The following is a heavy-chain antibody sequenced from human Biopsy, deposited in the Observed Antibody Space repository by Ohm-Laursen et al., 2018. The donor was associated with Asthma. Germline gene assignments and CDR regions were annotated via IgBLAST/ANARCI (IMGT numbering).Heavy chain of an antibody. CDR3: ARCQVGYSSGWSLLLKKIYYSGMDV. J-gene: IGHJ6*02. Sequence: SSVKVSCKAPGGTFSNFAISWVRQAPGQGLEWLGGIMTVFGTTNYAQKFQGRVTITADESTSTAYMEVTSLGSEDTAIYYCARCQVGYSSGWSLLLKKIYYSGMDVWGQGTVVTVSS. D-gene: IGHD6-19*01. CDR1: GGTFSNFA. CDR2: IMTVFGTT. V-gene: IGHV1-69*01.